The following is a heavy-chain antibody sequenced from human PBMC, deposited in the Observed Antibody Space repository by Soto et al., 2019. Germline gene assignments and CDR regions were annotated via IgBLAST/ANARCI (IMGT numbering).Heavy chain of an antibody. J-gene: IGHJ4*02. V-gene: IGHV4-30-4*01. CDR2: IYYSGST. D-gene: IGHD6-13*01. CDR1: GGSISSGDYY. CDR3: AREPHIGGHSSSWYFDY. Sequence: PSETLSLTCTVSGGSISSGDYYWSWIRQPPGKGLEWIGYIYYSGSTYYNPSLKSRVTISVDTSKNQFSLKPSSVTAADTAVYYCAREPHIGGHSSSWYFDYWGQGTLVTVSS.